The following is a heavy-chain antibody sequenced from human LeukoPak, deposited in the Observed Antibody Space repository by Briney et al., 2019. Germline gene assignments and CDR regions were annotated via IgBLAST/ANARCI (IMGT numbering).Heavy chain of an antibody. Sequence: GASVKVSCKASGGTFSSYAISWVRQAPGQGLECMGGIIPIFGTANYAQKFQGRVTITADESKSTAYMELSSMRSEDTAVYYCARGVTIFDYYYYMDVWGKGTTVTVSS. J-gene: IGHJ6*03. V-gene: IGHV1-69*13. CDR3: ARGVTIFDYYYYMDV. CDR1: GGTFSSYA. CDR2: IIPIFGTA. D-gene: IGHD3-3*01.